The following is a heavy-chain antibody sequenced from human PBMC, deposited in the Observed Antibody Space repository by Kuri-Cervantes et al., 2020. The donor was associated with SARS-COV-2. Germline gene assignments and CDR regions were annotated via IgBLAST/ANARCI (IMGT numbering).Heavy chain of an antibody. V-gene: IGHV3-21*01. D-gene: IGHD1-26*01. J-gene: IGHJ4*02. Sequence: GESLKISCAASGFTFRSYSMNWVRQAPGKGLEWVSSISSSSSYIYYADSVKGRFTISRDNPKNSLYLQKNSLRAEDTAVYYWASQGAVYWGQGTMVTVSS. CDR1: GFTFRSYS. CDR2: ISSSSSYI. CDR3: ASQGAVY.